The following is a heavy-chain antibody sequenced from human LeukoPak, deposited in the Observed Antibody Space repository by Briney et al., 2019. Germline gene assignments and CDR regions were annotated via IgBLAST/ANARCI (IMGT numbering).Heavy chain of an antibody. CDR1: GGSISSSSYY. V-gene: IGHV4-39*01. CDR2: IYYSGST. CDR3: ARVNDILTGYFDY. Sequence: SETLSLTCTVSGGSISSSSYYWGWIRQPPGKGLEWIGSIYYSGSTCYNPSLKSRVTISVDTSKNQFSLKLSSVTAADTAVYYCARVNDILTGYFDYWGQGTLVTVSS. J-gene: IGHJ4*02. D-gene: IGHD3-9*01.